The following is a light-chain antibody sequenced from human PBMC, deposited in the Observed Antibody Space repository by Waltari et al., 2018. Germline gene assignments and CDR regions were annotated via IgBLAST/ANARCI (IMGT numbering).Light chain of an antibody. CDR1: QVIGNA. J-gene: IGKJ4*01. V-gene: IGKV1-NL1*01. CDR3: QQYYSIALN. CDR2: AAS. Sequence: DIQLTQSPSSLSASVGDRITITCRASQVIGNALAWYQQKPGKAPKLLFYAASRLESGVPSRFSGSGSGTDYTLTISSLQPEDFATYYCQQYYSIALNFGGGTKVEIK.